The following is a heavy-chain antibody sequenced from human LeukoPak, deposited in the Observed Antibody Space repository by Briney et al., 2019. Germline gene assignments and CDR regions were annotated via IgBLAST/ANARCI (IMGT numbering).Heavy chain of an antibody. J-gene: IGHJ5*02. CDR2: ISGSSSTI. V-gene: IGHV3-48*04. D-gene: IGHD3-22*01. CDR1: GFTFSSYG. CDR3: ARDLYGYYDSSGYTS. Sequence: GGSLRLSCAASGFTFSSYGMNWVRQAPGKGLEWVSYISGSSSTIYYADSVKGRFTISRDNAKNSLYLQMNSLRAEDTAVYYCARDLYGYYDSSGYTSWGQGTLVTVSS.